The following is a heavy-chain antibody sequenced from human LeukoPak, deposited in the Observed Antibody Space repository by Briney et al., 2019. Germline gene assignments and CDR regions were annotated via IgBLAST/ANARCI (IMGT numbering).Heavy chain of an antibody. CDR1: GGPFSGYY. CDR3: ARLMSTANWYFDL. D-gene: IGHD4-17*01. CDR2: INHRGST. Sequence: PSETLSLTCAVYGGPFSGYYWSWIRQPPGKGLEWIGEINHRGSTNYNPSLKNRVSIEVDTSKKQFSLKLSSETAADTAVYYCARLMSTANWYFDLWGRGTLVTVSS. J-gene: IGHJ2*01. V-gene: IGHV4-34*01.